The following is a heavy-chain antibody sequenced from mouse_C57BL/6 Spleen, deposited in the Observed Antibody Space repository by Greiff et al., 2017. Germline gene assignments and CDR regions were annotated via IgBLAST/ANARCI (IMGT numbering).Heavy chain of an antibody. J-gene: IGHJ3*01. V-gene: IGHV5-4*01. Sequence: EVQGVESGGGLVKPGGSLKLSCAASGFTFSSYAMSWVRQTPEKRLEWVATISDGGSYTYYPDNVKGRFTISRDNAKNNLYLQMSHLKSEDTAMYYCARDGTTVVPSWFACWGQGTLVTVSA. CDR1: GFTFSSYA. CDR3: ARDGTTVVPSWFAC. CDR2: ISDGGSYT. D-gene: IGHD1-1*01.